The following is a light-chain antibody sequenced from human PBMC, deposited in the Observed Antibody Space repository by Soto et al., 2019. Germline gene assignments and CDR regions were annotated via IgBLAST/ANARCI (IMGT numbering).Light chain of an antibody. CDR1: SSDVGGYNY. J-gene: IGLJ3*02. Sequence: QSVLTQPPSASGSPGQSVTISCTGTSSDVGGYNYVSWYQQHPGKAPKLMIYEVSKRPSGVPDRFSGSKSGNTASLTVSGIQDEDEADYYCTSYAGDTSLGVLGGGTKLTVL. V-gene: IGLV2-8*01. CDR3: TSYAGDTSLGV. CDR2: EVS.